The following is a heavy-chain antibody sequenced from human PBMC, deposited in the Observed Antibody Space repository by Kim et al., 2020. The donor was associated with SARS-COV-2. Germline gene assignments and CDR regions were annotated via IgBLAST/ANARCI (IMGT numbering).Heavy chain of an antibody. CDR2: IKSKTDGWTT. D-gene: IGHD3-10*01. J-gene: IGHJ4*02. CDR1: GFTFSNAW. CDR3: TTLHYYGSHTYNY. V-gene: IGHV3-15*01. Sequence: GGSLRLSCAASGFTFSNAWMSWVRQAPGKGLEWVARIKSKTDGWTTDYAATVKSTFTISRDYSINTLYLQVNSLKTEDSSVYYCTTLHYYGSHTYNYWGPGTLVTVSS.